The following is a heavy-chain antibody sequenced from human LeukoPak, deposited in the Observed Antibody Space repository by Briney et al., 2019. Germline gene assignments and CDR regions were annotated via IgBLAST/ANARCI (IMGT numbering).Heavy chain of an antibody. CDR1: GFTFSSYA. D-gene: IGHD2-8*01. Sequence: GGSLRLSCAASGFTFSSYAMSWVRQAPGKGLEWVSAISGSGGSTYYADSVKGRFTISRDNSKSTLYLQVDSLRAEDTAVYYCAKGGRSANGFDYWGQGTLVTVSS. J-gene: IGHJ4*02. V-gene: IGHV3-23*01. CDR2: ISGSGGST. CDR3: AKGGRSANGFDY.